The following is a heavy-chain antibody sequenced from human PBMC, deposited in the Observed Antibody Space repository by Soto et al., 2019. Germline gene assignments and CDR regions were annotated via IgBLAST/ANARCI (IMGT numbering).Heavy chain of an antibody. CDR1: GFTFSSYG. CDR3: AKLAQLDY. V-gene: IGHV3-30*18. J-gene: IGHJ4*02. D-gene: IGHD1-1*01. Sequence: QVQLVESGGGVVQPGRSLRLSCAASGFTFSSYGMNWVRQAPGKGLEWVAVISYDGSNKYYADSLKGRFTISRDNSKNTLYLQMNSLRAEDTAVYYCAKLAQLDYWGQGTLVTVSS. CDR2: ISYDGSNK.